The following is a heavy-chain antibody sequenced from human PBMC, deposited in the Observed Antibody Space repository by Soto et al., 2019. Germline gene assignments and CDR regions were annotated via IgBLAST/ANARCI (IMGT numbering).Heavy chain of an antibody. Sequence: QMQLVQSGPEVKKPGTSVKVSCKASGVTFTSSSVQWVRQARGQRLEWIGWIVVGSGNTNYEQKFQERVTITRDMSTSTAYMELSSLRSEDTAVYYCAADRDSGSSNWFDPWGQGTLVTVSS. J-gene: IGHJ5*02. CDR1: GVTFTSSS. D-gene: IGHD1-26*01. V-gene: IGHV1-58*01. CDR2: IVVGSGNT. CDR3: AADRDSGSSNWFDP.